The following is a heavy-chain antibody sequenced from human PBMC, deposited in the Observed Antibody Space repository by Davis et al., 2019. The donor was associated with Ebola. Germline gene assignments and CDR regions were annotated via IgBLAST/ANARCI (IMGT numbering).Heavy chain of an antibody. CDR2: IYYSGST. CDR1: GGSISSYY. Sequence: SETLSLTCTVPGGSISSYYWSWIRQPPGKGLEWIGYIYYSGSTNYNPSLKSRVTISVDTSKNQFSLKLSSVTAADTAVYYCAREQGGVYYYYGMDVWGQGTTVTVSS. J-gene: IGHJ6*02. V-gene: IGHV4-59*01. CDR3: AREQGGVYYYYGMDV.